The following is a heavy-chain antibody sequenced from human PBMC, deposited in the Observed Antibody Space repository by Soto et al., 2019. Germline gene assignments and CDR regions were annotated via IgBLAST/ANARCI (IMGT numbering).Heavy chain of an antibody. V-gene: IGHV1-69*12. CDR1: GGTFSSYA. D-gene: IGHD5-12*01. J-gene: IGHJ1*01. CDR3: AREDRDGYGTEYFQH. CDR2: IIPIFGTA. Sequence: QVQLVQSGAEAKKPGSSVKVSCKASGGTFSSYAISWVRQAPGQGLEWMGGIIPIFGTANYAQKFQGRVTITADESTSTAYMELSSLRSEDTAVYYCAREDRDGYGTEYFQHWGQGTLVTVSS.